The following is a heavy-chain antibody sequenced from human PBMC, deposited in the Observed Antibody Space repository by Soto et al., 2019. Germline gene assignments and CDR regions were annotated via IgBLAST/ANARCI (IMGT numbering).Heavy chain of an antibody. D-gene: IGHD3-3*01. J-gene: IGHJ6*02. CDR1: GFTFSSYW. CDR2: IKQDGSEK. CDR3: ARDRDLGTYYDFWSGYYNYYYYGMDV. V-gene: IGHV3-7*03. Sequence: GWSRRLSWAASGFTFSSYWMSWVRPAPGKGLGWVANIKQDGSEKYYVDSVKGRFTISRDNAKNSLYLQMNSLRAEDTAVYYCARDRDLGTYYDFWSGYYNYYYYGMDVWGQGTTVTVSS.